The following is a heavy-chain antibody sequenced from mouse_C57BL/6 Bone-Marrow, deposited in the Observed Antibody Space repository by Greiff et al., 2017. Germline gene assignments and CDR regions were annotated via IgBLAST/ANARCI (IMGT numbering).Heavy chain of an antibody. Sequence: QVTLKESGPGILQPSQTLSLTCSFSVFSLSTFGMGVSWIRQPSGKGLEWLAHIYWDEDKHYKPSLKSRLTIAKDTSNNQVFLKITTVYTADTATYYSARCYNDYDEYDYWGEGTTLTVSS. CDR1: VFSLSTFGMG. CDR2: IYWDEDK. CDR3: ARCYNDYDEYDY. J-gene: IGHJ2*01. V-gene: IGHV8-9*01. D-gene: IGHD2-4*01.